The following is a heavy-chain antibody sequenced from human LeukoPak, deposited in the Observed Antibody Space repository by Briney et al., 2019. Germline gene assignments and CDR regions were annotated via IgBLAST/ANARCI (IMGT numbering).Heavy chain of an antibody. CDR3: AKDYLGYGDYGWDY. Sequence: GGSLRLSCAASGFTFSSYAMSWVRQAPGKGLEWVSAISGSGGSTYYADSVKGRFTISGDNSKNTLYLQMNSLRAEDTAVYYCAKDYLGYGDYGWDYWGQGTLVTVSS. D-gene: IGHD4-17*01. CDR1: GFTFSSYA. J-gene: IGHJ4*02. V-gene: IGHV3-23*01. CDR2: ISGSGGST.